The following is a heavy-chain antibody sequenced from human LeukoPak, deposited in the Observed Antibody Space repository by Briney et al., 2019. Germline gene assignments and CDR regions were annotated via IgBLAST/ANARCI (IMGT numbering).Heavy chain of an antibody. D-gene: IGHD3-3*01. CDR1: GGSISSGGYY. J-gene: IGHJ6*03. CDR3: ARGVGGFLEWSPYYYMDV. CDR2: IYHSGST. V-gene: IGHV4-30-2*01. Sequence: SETLSLTCTVSGGSISSGGYYWSWIRQPPGKGLEWIGYIYHSGSTYYNPSLKSRVTISVDRSKNQFSLKLSSVTAADTAAYYCARGVGGFLEWSPYYYMDVWGKGTTVTVSS.